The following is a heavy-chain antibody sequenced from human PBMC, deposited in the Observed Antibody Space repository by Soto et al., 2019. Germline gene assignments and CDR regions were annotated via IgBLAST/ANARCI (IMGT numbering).Heavy chain of an antibody. D-gene: IGHD3-10*01. CDR1: GFNFSNAW. V-gene: IGHV3-15*07. Sequence: GGSLRLSCAASGFNFSNAWMNWVRQAPGKGLEWVGRIKSKTDGGTTDYAAPVKGRFTISRDDSKNTLYLQMNSLKTEDTAVYYCTTAYGSGSYYPDYWGQGTLVTVS. J-gene: IGHJ4*02. CDR2: IKSKTDGGTT. CDR3: TTAYGSGSYYPDY.